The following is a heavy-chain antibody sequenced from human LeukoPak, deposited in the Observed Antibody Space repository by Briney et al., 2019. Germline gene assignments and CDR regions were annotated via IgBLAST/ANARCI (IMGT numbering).Heavy chain of an antibody. CDR2: IGSNGGST. V-gene: IGHV3-64*01. CDR1: GITFSTYA. J-gene: IGHJ5*02. Sequence: PGGPLRLSCAASGITFSTYAMYWVRQAPGKGLEYVSAIGSNGGSTYYASSVKGRFTISRDNSKNTVYLQMGSLRAEDMAVYYCARGSYNWNGNWFDPWGQGTLVSVSS. D-gene: IGHD1-20*01. CDR3: ARGSYNWNGNWFDP.